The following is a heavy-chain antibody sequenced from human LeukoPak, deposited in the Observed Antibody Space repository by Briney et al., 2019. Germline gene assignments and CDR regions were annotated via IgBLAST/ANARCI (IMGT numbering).Heavy chain of an antibody. CDR1: GYTFTGYY. D-gene: IGHD6-13*01. Sequence: ASVKVSCKASGYTFTGYYMHWVRQAPGQGLEWMGIINPSGGSTSYAQKFQGRVTMTRDMSTSTVYMELSSLRSEDTAVYYCARFFSAAGKWSYFDYWGQGTLVTVSS. J-gene: IGHJ4*02. V-gene: IGHV1-46*01. CDR2: INPSGGST. CDR3: ARFFSAAGKWSYFDY.